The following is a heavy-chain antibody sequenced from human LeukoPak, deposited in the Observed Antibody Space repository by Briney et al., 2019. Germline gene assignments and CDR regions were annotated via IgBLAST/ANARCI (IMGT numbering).Heavy chain of an antibody. CDR2: ISYDGSNK. CDR3: AHSGYYPYYFDY. D-gene: IGHD3-22*01. CDR1: GFTFSSYG. J-gene: IGHJ4*02. Sequence: GGSLRLSCAASGFTFSSYGMHWVRQAPGKGLEWVAVISYDGSNKYYADSVKGRFTISRDNSKNTLYLQMNSLRAEDTAVYYCAHSGYYPYYFDYWGQGTLVTVSS. V-gene: IGHV3-30*03.